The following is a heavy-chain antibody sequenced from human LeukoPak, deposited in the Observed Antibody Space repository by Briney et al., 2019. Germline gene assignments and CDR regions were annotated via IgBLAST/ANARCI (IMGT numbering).Heavy chain of an antibody. CDR1: GFTFGSYE. D-gene: IGHD2-2*01. CDR2: ISSSGSSI. J-gene: IGHJ6*02. V-gene: IGHV3-48*03. Sequence: QPGGSLRLSCAASGFTFGSYEMNWVRQAPGKGLEWVSYISSSGSSIYYAESVEGRFTISRDIAKNSLYLQMNSLRAEDTAVYYCASCASVSCYPVYYYYGMDVWGQGTTVTVSS. CDR3: ASCASVSCYPVYYYYGMDV.